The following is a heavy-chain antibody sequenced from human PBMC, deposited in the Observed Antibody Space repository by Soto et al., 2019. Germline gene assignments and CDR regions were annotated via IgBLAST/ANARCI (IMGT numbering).Heavy chain of an antibody. J-gene: IGHJ4*02. Sequence: EVQLVESGGGLVQSGGSLTLSCAASGFTVSNSYMSWVRQAPGKGLEWVSAIYSGGSSYYADSVKGRFTISRDNSXITLYLQMNSLRAEDTAVYFCARCDGSATYCFFFAYWGQGTPVTVSS. V-gene: IGHV3-66*01. CDR1: GFTVSNSY. D-gene: IGHD3-10*01. CDR3: ARCDGSATYCFFFAY. CDR2: IYSGGSS.